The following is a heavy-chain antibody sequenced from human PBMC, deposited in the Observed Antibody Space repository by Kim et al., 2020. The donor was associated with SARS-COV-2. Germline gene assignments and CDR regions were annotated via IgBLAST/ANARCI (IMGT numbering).Heavy chain of an antibody. V-gene: IGHV1-3*01. J-gene: IGHJ4*02. Sequence: ASVKVSCKASGYSFTIFAMHWVRQAPGQRLEWVGWINAGNGNTKYSQKFQGRVSLTRDTSASTAYMELSSLRSEDTAVYYCARGLGSNWGNYWGQGTLVTVSS. CDR1: GYSFTIFA. CDR2: INAGNGNT. CDR3: ARGLGSNWGNY. D-gene: IGHD6-13*01.